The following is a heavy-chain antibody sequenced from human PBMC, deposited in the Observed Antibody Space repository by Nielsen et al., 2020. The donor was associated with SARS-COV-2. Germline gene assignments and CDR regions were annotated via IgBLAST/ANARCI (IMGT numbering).Heavy chain of an antibody. CDR3: AREGYCSGGSCLGGLWFDP. D-gene: IGHD2-15*01. Sequence: SETLSLTCTVSGGSISSGGYYWSWIRQHPGKGLEWIGYIYYSGSTYYNPSLKSRVTISVDTSKNQFSLKLSSVTAADTAVYYCAREGYCSGGSCLGGLWFDPWGQGTLVTVSS. CDR2: IYYSGST. CDR1: GGSISSGGYY. J-gene: IGHJ5*02. V-gene: IGHV4-31*03.